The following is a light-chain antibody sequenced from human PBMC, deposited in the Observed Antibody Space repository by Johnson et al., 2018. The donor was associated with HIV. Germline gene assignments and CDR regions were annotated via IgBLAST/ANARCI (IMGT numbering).Light chain of an antibody. CDR2: END. CDR3: GVWEGSRSVYV. J-gene: IGLJ1*01. V-gene: IGLV1-51*02. Sequence: QSVLTQPPSMSAAPGQKVTISCSGSSSNIGNNYVSWYQQLPGTAPKLLIYENDKRPSGIPDRFSGSKSGTLVTLGLTGLKAGAEADYYCGVWEGSRSVYVFGTGTKVTVL. CDR1: SSNIGNNY.